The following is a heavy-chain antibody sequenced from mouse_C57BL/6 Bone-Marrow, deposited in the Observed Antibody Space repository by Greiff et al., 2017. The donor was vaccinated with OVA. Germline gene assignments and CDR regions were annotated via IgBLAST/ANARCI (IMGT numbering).Heavy chain of an antibody. V-gene: IGHV1-82*01. CDR3: ARLYYGNYETAYAMDY. J-gene: IGHJ4*01. CDR1: GYAFSSSW. Sequence: VKLQESGPELVKPGASVKISCKASGYAFSSSWMNWVKQRPGKGLEWIGRIYPGDGDTNYNGKFKGKATLTADKSSSTAYMQLSSLTSEDSAVYFWARLYYGNYETAYAMDYWGQGTSVTVSS. D-gene: IGHD2-1*01. CDR2: IYPGDGDT.